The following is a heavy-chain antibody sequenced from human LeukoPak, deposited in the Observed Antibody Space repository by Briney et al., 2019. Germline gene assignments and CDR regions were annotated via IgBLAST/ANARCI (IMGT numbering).Heavy chain of an antibody. Sequence: SETLSLTCAVYGGSFSGYYWSWIRQPPGKGLEWIGEINHSGSTNYNPSLKSRVTISVDTSKNQFSLKLSSVTAADTAVYYCARGRGYCTNGVCYRWFDYWGQGTLVTVSS. D-gene: IGHD2-8*01. CDR3: ARGRGYCTNGVCYRWFDY. V-gene: IGHV4-34*01. J-gene: IGHJ4*02. CDR2: INHSGST. CDR1: GGSFSGYY.